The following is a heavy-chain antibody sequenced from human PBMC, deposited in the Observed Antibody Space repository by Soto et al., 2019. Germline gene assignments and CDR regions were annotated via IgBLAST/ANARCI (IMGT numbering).Heavy chain of an antibody. CDR2: IGTLSDT. CDR3: AKGRSFSYASTPQPMFDH. CDR1: GFTLSTFD. J-gene: IGHJ5*02. V-gene: IGHV3-13*01. D-gene: IGHD3-10*01. Sequence: GGSLRLSCAGSGFTLSTFDIHWVRQAPGKGLEWVSGIGTLSDTFYAAAVQGRFTISRQNAKNSVYLQMNSLRPGDTAFYYSAKGRSFSYASTPQPMFDHRGPGTLVTVSS.